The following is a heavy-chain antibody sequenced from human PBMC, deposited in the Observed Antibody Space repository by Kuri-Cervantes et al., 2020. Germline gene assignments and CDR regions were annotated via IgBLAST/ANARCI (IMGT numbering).Heavy chain of an antibody. D-gene: IGHD1-14*01. CDR1: GYTFTSYG. V-gene: IGHV1-18*01. Sequence: ASVKVSCKASGYTFTSYGISWVRQAPGQGLEWMGWISAYNGNTKYSQKFQGRVTITRDTSASTAYMELSSLRSEDTAVYYCARDPEVYYLDVWGKGTTVTVSS. CDR3: ARDPEVYYLDV. J-gene: IGHJ6*03. CDR2: ISAYNGNT.